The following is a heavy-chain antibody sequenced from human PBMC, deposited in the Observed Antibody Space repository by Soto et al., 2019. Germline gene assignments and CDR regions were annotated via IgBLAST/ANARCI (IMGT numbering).Heavy chain of an antibody. D-gene: IGHD6-13*01. J-gene: IGHJ4*02. Sequence: QVQLVQSGAEVKKPGSSVKVSCKASGGTFSSYAISWVRQAPGQGLEWMGGIIPIFGTANYAQKFQGRVTITADKSTRTAYMELSSLRSEDTAVYYCASQPGRGSLYVQTVFDYWGQGTLVTVSS. CDR2: IIPIFGTA. CDR1: GGTFSSYA. V-gene: IGHV1-69*06. CDR3: ASQPGRGSLYVQTVFDY.